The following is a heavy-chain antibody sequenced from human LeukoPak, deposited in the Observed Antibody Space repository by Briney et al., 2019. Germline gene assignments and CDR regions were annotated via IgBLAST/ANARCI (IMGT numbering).Heavy chain of an antibody. Sequence: SETLSLTCTVSGGSISSGGYYWSWIRQHPGKGLEWIGYIYYSGSTYYNPSLKSRVTISVDTSKNQFSLRLSSVTAADTAVYYCARETYSSGWGGYYFDYWGQGTLVTVSS. CDR3: ARETYSSGWGGYYFDY. CDR1: GGSISSGGYY. D-gene: IGHD6-19*01. J-gene: IGHJ4*02. V-gene: IGHV4-31*03. CDR2: IYYSGST.